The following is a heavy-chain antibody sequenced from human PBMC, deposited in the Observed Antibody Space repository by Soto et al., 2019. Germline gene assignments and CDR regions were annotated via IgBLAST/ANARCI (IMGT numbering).Heavy chain of an antibody. CDR2: IGTAGDT. CDR3: ARGQEVGAHFFDS. CDR1: GFTFSGFD. V-gene: IGHV3-13*01. Sequence: GSLRLSCEASGFTFSGFDMHWVRQPTGKGLKWVSAIGTAGDTYYAVSVKGRFTISRDNAKNSLSLQMNSLRAGDTAVYFCARGQEVGAHFFDSWGQGTQVTVSS. J-gene: IGHJ4*02. D-gene: IGHD2-15*01.